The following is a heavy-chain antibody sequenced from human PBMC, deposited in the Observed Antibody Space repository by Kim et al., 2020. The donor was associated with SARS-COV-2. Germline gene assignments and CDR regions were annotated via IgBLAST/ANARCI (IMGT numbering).Heavy chain of an antibody. V-gene: IGHV4-59*01. CDR1: GGSISSYY. D-gene: IGHD3-10*01. Sequence: SETLSLTCTVSGGSISSYYWSWIRQPPGKGLEWIGYIYYSGSTNYNPSLKSRVTISVDTSKNQFSLKLSSVTAADTAVYYCARGSITMVRGVIPPRYFDLWGRGTLVTVSS. J-gene: IGHJ2*01. CDR3: ARGSITMVRGVIPPRYFDL. CDR2: IYYSGST.